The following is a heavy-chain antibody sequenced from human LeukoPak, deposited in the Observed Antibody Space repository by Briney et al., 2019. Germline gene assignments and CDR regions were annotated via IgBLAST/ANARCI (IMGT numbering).Heavy chain of an antibody. CDR1: SGSISSYY. J-gene: IGHJ3*02. V-gene: IGHV4-4*07. Sequence: SETLSLTCTVSSGSISSYYWSWIRQPAGKGLEWIGRIYTSGSTNYNPSLKSRVTMSVDTSKNQFSLKLSSVTAADTAVYYCAREALLWFGELFPYDAFDIWGQGTMVTVSS. D-gene: IGHD3-10*01. CDR2: IYTSGST. CDR3: AREALLWFGELFPYDAFDI.